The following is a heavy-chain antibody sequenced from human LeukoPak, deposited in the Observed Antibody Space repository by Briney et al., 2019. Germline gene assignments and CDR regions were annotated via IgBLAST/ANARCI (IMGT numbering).Heavy chain of an antibody. Sequence: PGGSLRLSCAASGFTFSSYGMHWVRQAPGKGLEWVAVISYDGSNKYYADSVKGRFTISRDNSKNTLYLQMNSLRAEDTAVYYCAKGSYSSGWYRFDPWGQGTLVTVSS. V-gene: IGHV3-30*18. J-gene: IGHJ5*02. CDR3: AKGSYSSGWYRFDP. CDR1: GFTFSSYG. CDR2: ISYDGSNK. D-gene: IGHD6-19*01.